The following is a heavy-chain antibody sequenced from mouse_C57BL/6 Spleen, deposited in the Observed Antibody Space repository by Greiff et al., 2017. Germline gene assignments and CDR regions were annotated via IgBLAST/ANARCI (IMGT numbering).Heavy chain of an antibody. V-gene: IGHV1-76*01. D-gene: IGHD2-4*01. CDR3: ARGHDYAWFAY. Sequence: QVQLQQSGAELVRPGASVKLSCKASGYTFTDYYINWVKQRPGQGLEWIARIYPGSGNTYYNEKFKGKATLTAEKSSSTAYMQLSSLTSEDSAVYFCARGHDYAWFAYWGQGTLVTVSA. J-gene: IGHJ3*01. CDR1: GYTFTDYY. CDR2: IYPGSGNT.